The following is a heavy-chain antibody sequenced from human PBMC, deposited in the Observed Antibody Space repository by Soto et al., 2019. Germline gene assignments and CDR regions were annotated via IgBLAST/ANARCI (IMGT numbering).Heavy chain of an antibody. V-gene: IGHV1-46*01. J-gene: IGHJ4*02. D-gene: IGHD2-21*02. CDR2: VNPSGGHT. Sequence: QVQLMQSGAEVKKPGASVKVSCKASGDTFTEYYIHWVRQAPGQGLEWMGTVNPSGGHTTYAQHFLGRVTRTRDTATSTLYMELTSLTSEDTVVYYCARGGHVVVVTAALDYWGQGTLVTVSS. CDR1: GDTFTEYY. CDR3: ARGGHVVVVTAALDY.